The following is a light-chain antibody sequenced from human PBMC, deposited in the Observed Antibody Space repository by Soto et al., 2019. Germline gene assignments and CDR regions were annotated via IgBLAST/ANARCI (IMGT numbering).Light chain of an antibody. J-gene: IGLJ2*01. CDR2: DVS. CDR1: SSDVGGYNY. CDR3: SSYTSSSTVV. V-gene: IGLV2-14*03. Sequence: QPASVSGSPGQSITISCTGTSSDVGGYNYVSWYQQHPGKAPKLIIHDVSNRPSGVSNRFSGSKSGNTASLTISGLQAEDEADYYCSSYTSSSTVVFGGGTKLTVL.